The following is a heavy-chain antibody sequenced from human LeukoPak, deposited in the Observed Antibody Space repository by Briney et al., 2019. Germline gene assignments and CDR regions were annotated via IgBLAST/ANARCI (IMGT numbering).Heavy chain of an antibody. Sequence: GGSLRLSCAASGFTVSSNYMSWVRQAPGKGLEWVSVLYNGGRIHYADSLKGRFIISRNNSKNTLYLQMNSLRAEDTAVYYCARGPGTFEYWGEGTLVTVSS. D-gene: IGHD1-1*01. V-gene: IGHV3-66*01. CDR2: LYNGGRI. CDR3: ARGPGTFEY. J-gene: IGHJ4*02. CDR1: GFTVSSNY.